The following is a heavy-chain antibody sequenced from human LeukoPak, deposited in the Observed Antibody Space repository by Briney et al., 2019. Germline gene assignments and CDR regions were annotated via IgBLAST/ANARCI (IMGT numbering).Heavy chain of an antibody. CDR1: GGTFSSYA. CDR3: AGGEGIVVVPAARRYFDY. V-gene: IGHV1-69*05. J-gene: IGHJ4*02. D-gene: IGHD2-2*01. Sequence: SVKVSCKASGGTFSSYAISWVRQAPGQGLEWMGGIIPIFGTANYAQKFQGRVTITTDESTSTAYMELSSLRSEDTAVYYCAGGEGIVVVPAARRYFDYWGQGTLVTVSS. CDR2: IIPIFGTA.